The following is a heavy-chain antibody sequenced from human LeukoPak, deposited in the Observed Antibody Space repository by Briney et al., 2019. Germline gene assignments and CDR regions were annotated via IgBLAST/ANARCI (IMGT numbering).Heavy chain of an antibody. CDR1: GSTFGDYG. V-gene: IGHV3-49*03. D-gene: IGHD3/OR15-3a*01. Sequence: GGSLRLSCTASGSTFGDYGMTWFRQAPGKGLEWVGIIRSKAYGGTAEYAASVKGRFTISRDDSESIAYLQMNSLKTEDTAVYYCYTWTAAKRILNWGQGTLVTVSS. J-gene: IGHJ4*02. CDR2: IRSKAYGGTA. CDR3: YTWTAAKRILN.